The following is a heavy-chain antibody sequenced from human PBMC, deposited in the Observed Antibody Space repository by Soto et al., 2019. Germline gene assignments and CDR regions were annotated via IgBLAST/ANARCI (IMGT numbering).Heavy chain of an antibody. CDR3: AKVPAYDYVWGTYYYFDY. J-gene: IGHJ4*02. CDR1: GFAFSNYA. Sequence: GGALRLSCAASGFAFSNYAMSWVRQAPGKGLEWVSSISGGGGSTYYADSVKGRFTISRDNSKNTLYLQMNSLRAEDTAVYYCAKVPAYDYVWGTYYYFDYWGLGALVTVSS. V-gene: IGHV3-23*01. D-gene: IGHD3-16*01. CDR2: ISGGGGST.